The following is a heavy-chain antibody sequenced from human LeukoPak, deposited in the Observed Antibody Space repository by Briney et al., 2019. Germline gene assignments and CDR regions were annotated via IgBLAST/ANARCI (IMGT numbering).Heavy chain of an antibody. CDR2: TNPNSGNT. Sequence: ASVKVSCKASGNTFTSYDINWVRQAPGQGLEWMGWTNPNSGNTGYAQKFQGRVTMTRNTSISTAYMELSSLRSEDTAVDYCARGPFKPVLAFYAYWGQGTLVTVSS. V-gene: IGHV1-8*02. D-gene: IGHD2/OR15-2a*01. CDR3: ARGPFKPVLAFYAY. CDR1: GNTFTSYD. J-gene: IGHJ4*02.